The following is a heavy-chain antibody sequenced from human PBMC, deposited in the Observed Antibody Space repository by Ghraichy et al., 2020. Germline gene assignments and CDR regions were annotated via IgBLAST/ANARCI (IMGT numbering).Heavy chain of an antibody. Sequence: GGSLRLSCAASGFAISSHWMYWVRQAPGKGLIWVSYVTTDGTGATYADSVKGRFTISRDNAKNTVYLQMNSLRAEDTAVYYCTRDVPNSAFDIWGQGTMVTVSS. D-gene: IGHD2-2*01. V-gene: IGHV3-74*01. J-gene: IGHJ3*02. CDR1: GFAISSHW. CDR2: VTTDGTGA. CDR3: TRDVPNSAFDI.